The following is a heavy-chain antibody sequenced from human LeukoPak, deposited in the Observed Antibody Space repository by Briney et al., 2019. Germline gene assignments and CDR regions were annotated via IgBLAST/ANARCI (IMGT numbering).Heavy chain of an antibody. J-gene: IGHJ4*02. CDR3: ARDFYDSSGYSAPGDY. Sequence: GGSLRLSCAASGFTFSSYGMHWVRQAPGKGLEWVAVIWYDGSNKYYADSVKGRFTISRDNSKNKLYLQMNSLRAEDTAVYYCARDFYDSSGYSAPGDYWGQGTLVTVSS. D-gene: IGHD3-22*01. V-gene: IGHV3-33*01. CDR1: GFTFSSYG. CDR2: IWYDGSNK.